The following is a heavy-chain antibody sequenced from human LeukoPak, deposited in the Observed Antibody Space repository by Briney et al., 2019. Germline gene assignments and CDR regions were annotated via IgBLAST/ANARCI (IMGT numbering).Heavy chain of an antibody. V-gene: IGHV1-8*03. CDR2: MNPNSGNT. Sequence: ASVKVSCKASGYTFTSYDINWVRQATGQGLEWMGWMNPNSGNTGYAQKFQGRVTITRNTSISTAYMELSSLRSEDTAVYYCARGTYYDFWSGYYSGVWFDPWGQGTLVTVSS. CDR3: ARGTYYDFWSGYYSGVWFDP. CDR1: GYTFTSYD. J-gene: IGHJ5*02. D-gene: IGHD3-3*01.